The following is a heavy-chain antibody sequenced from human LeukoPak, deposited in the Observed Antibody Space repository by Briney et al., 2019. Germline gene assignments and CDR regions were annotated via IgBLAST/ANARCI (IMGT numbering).Heavy chain of an antibody. V-gene: IGHV1-2*02. CDR2: INPNSGGT. J-gene: IGHJ5*02. CDR3: ARDDVDYSNYRGGKNWFDP. CDR1: GYTFTSYG. D-gene: IGHD4-11*01. Sequence: ASVKVSCKASGYTFTSYGISWVRQAPGQGLEWMGWINPNSGGTNYAQKFQGRVTMTRDTSISTAYMELSRLRSDDTAVYYCARDDVDYSNYRGGKNWFDPWGQGTLVTVSS.